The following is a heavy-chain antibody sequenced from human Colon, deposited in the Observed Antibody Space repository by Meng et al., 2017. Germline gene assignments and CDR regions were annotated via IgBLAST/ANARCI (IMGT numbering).Heavy chain of an antibody. J-gene: IGHJ4*02. CDR2: TDYSGST. D-gene: IGHD3-22*01. V-gene: IGHV4-59*01. Sequence: LRLSCTVSGGSISSYYWSWIRQLTGKGLEWIGYTDYSGSTNYNTSLKSRVTISVDTSKNQFSLKLSSVTAADTAVCYCARGYYDSSGYYPIDYWGQGTLVTVSS. CDR3: ARGYYDSSGYYPIDY. CDR1: GGSISSYY.